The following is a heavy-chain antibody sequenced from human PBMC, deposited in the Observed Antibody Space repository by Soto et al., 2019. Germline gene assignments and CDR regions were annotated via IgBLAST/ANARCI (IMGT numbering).Heavy chain of an antibody. Sequence: PGGSLRLSCAASGFTVSSNYMSWVRQAPGKGLEWVSVIYSGGSTYYADSVKGRFTISRHNSKNTLYLQMNSLRAEDTAVYYCASTDAYSSGWYAMNYWGQGTLVTVSS. D-gene: IGHD6-19*01. J-gene: IGHJ4*02. CDR2: IYSGGST. CDR3: ASTDAYSSGWYAMNY. CDR1: GFTVSSNY. V-gene: IGHV3-53*04.